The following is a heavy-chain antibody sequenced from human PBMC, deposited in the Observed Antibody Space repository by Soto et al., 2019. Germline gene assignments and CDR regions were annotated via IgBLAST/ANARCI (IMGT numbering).Heavy chain of an antibody. CDR2: ISSSSSYI. V-gene: IGHV3-21*01. CDR1: GFTFSSYS. Sequence: GGSLRLSCAASGFTFSSYSMNWVRQAPGKGLEWVSSISSSSSYIYYADSVKGRFTISRDNAKNSLYLQMNSLRAEDTAVYYCARDPTVRGVTRFDPWGQGTLVTVSS. J-gene: IGHJ5*02. D-gene: IGHD3-10*01. CDR3: ARDPTVRGVTRFDP.